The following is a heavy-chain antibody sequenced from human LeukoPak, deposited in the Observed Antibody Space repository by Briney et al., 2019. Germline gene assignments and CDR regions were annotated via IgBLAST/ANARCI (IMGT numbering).Heavy chain of an antibody. CDR1: GFTFSSYG. D-gene: IGHD3-3*01. CDR2: ISYDGSNK. CDR3: ARAPQGGDFWSGYFPEGFDY. V-gene: IGHV3-30*03. J-gene: IGHJ4*02. Sequence: GGSLRLSRAASGFTFSSYGMHWVRQAPGKGLEWVAVISYDGSNKYYADSVKGRFTISRDNAKNSLYLQMNSLRAEDTAVYYCARAPQGGDFWSGYFPEGFDYWGQGTLVTVSP.